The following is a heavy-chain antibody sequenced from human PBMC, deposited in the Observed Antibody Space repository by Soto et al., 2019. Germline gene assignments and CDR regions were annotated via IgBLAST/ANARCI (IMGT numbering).Heavy chain of an antibody. D-gene: IGHD2-15*01. CDR1: GYSISSGYY. V-gene: IGHV4-38-2*01. Sequence: SETLSLTCAVSGYSISSGYYWGWIRQPPGKGLEWIGSIYHSGSTYYNPSLKSRVTISVDTSKNQFSLKLSSVTAADTAVYYCARPSGGMAFDYWGQGTLVTVSS. CDR3: ARPSGGMAFDY. CDR2: IYHSGST. J-gene: IGHJ4*02.